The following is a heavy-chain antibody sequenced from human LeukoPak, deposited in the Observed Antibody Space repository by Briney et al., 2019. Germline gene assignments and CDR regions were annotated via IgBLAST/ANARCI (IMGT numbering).Heavy chain of an antibody. CDR1: GGSLSSYY. V-gene: IGHV4-59*01. J-gene: IGHJ4*02. CDR3: ARSQGDY. CDR2: IYYSGST. Sequence: SETLSLTCNVSGGSLSSYYWSWIRQPPGKGLEWIGYIYYSGSTNYNPSLKSRVTISVVTSKNQFSLKLSSVTAADTAVYYCARSQGDYWGQGTLVAVSS.